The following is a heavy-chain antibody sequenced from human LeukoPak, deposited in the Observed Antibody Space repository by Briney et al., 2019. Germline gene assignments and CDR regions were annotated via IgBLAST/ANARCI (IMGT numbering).Heavy chain of an antibody. Sequence: SETLSLTCAVYGGSFSGYYWSWIRQPPGKGLEWIGEINHSGSTNYNPSLKSRVTISVDTSKNQFSLKLSSVTAADMAVYYCARGRRYYDRPARFDYWGQGTLVTVSS. CDR1: GGSFSGYY. CDR3: ARGRRYYDRPARFDY. J-gene: IGHJ4*02. V-gene: IGHV4-34*01. D-gene: IGHD3-22*01. CDR2: INHSGST.